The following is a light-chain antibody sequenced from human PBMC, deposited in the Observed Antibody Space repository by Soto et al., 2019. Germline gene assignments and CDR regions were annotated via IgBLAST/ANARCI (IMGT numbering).Light chain of an antibody. Sequence: EIVLTQSPGTLSLSPGERATLSCRASQSVSSSYLAWYQQKPGQAPRLIIYGASSRATGIPDRFSGSGSGTDFTLTISRLEPEDFAVYYCQQYGSSTLITFGQGTRLEIK. V-gene: IGKV3-20*01. CDR2: GAS. CDR1: QSVSSSY. J-gene: IGKJ5*01. CDR3: QQYGSSTLIT.